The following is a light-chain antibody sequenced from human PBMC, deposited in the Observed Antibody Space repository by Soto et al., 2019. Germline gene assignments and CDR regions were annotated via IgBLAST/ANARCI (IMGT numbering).Light chain of an antibody. V-gene: IGLV1-44*01. Sequence: QSVLTQPPSASGTPGQRVTISCSGSSSNIGDNSVNWYQQLPGTAPKLLVHSNNRRPSGVPDRFSGSKSGTSVSLAISGLQSEDEADYYCAAWDDSLNGPVFGGGTKLTVL. CDR3: AAWDDSLNGPV. CDR1: SSNIGDNS. J-gene: IGLJ2*01. CDR2: SNN.